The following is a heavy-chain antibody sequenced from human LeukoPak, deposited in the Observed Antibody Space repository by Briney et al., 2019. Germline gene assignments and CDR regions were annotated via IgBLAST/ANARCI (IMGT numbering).Heavy chain of an antibody. CDR2: INPNSGGT. Sequence: ASVKVSCKASGYTFTGYYIHWVRQAPGQGLEWMGWINPNSGGTNYAQKFQGRVTMTRDTSISTAYMELSRLRSDDTAVYYCARVNYDILTGYYTSTHLDYWGQGTLVTVSS. V-gene: IGHV1-2*02. CDR1: GYTFTGYY. CDR3: ARVNYDILTGYYTSTHLDY. J-gene: IGHJ4*02. D-gene: IGHD3-9*01.